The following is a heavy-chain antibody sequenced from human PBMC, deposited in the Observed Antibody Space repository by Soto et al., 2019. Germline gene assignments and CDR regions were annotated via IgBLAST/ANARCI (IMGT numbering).Heavy chain of an antibody. CDR3: ARSFIAAARSPFDY. CDR2: INHSGNT. V-gene: IGHV4-34*01. D-gene: IGHD6-13*01. Sequence: QVQLQQWGAGLLKPSETLSLTCAVYGGSFSGYYWSWIRQPPGKGLEWIGEINHSGNTNYNPSLKSRVTISVDTSKNQFSLKLSSVTAADTAVYYCARSFIAAARSPFDYWGQGTLVTVSS. CDR1: GGSFSGYY. J-gene: IGHJ4*02.